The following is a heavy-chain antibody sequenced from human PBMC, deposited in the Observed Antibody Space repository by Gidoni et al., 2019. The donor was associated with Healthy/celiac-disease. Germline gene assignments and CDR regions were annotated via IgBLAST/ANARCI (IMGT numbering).Heavy chain of an antibody. V-gene: IGHV4-61*02. D-gene: IGHD3-3*01. Sequence: QVQLQESGPGLVKPSQTLSLTCTVSGGSISSGSYYWSWIRQPAGKGLEWIGRIYTSGSTNYNPSLKSRVTISVDTSKNQFSLKLSSVTAADTAVYYCAREITIFGSPFDYWGQGTLVTVSS. CDR2: IYTSGST. CDR3: AREITIFGSPFDY. CDR1: GGSISSGSYY. J-gene: IGHJ4*02.